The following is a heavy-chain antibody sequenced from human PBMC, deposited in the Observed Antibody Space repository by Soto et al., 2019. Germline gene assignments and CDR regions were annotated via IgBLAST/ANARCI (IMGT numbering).Heavy chain of an antibody. D-gene: IGHD1-26*01. J-gene: IGHJ3*02. CDR1: GFTFSSYA. CDR3: AKDSRRGWELRTRAGDAFDI. CDR2: ISGSGGST. V-gene: IGHV3-23*01. Sequence: GGSLRLSCAASGFTFSSYAMSWVRQAPGKGLEWVSAISGSGGSTYYADSVKGRFTISRDNSKNTLYLQMNSLRAEDTAVYYCAKDSRRGWELRTRAGDAFDIWGQGTMVTVSS.